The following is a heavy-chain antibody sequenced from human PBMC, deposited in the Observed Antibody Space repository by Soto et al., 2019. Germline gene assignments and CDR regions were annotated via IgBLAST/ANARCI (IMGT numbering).Heavy chain of an antibody. Sequence: EEQLVESGGGLVHPGGSLRLSCSASGFTFSRYEMNWVRQGPGRGLEWISYISPSDSAAYYADSVKGRFTISRDNAKNTLILQMNSLRAEDTAVCYCARTLKNQLPPYYYAMDVWGQGTTVTVSS. D-gene: IGHD1-1*01. J-gene: IGHJ6*02. CDR3: ARTLKNQLPPYYYAMDV. CDR2: ISPSDSAA. CDR1: GFTFSRYE. V-gene: IGHV3-48*03.